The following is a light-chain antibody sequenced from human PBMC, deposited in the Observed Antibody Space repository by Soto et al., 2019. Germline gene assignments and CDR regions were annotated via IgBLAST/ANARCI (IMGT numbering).Light chain of an antibody. CDR1: RTIGTN. J-gene: IGKJ4*01. CDR3: QQYADWPLT. CDR2: KTS. V-gene: IGKV3-15*01. Sequence: IVMTQSPATVSVSPGESTSLSCRASRTIGTNLGWYQQKPGQAPRLLISKTSNRATGVPARFRGSGSGTEFPLTITSLQSEDIAVYYCQQYADWPLTFGGGTKVDIK.